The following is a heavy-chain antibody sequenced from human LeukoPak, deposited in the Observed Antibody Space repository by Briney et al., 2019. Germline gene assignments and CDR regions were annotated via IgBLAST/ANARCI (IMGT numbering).Heavy chain of an antibody. D-gene: IGHD3-3*01. CDR2: INTNTGNP. CDR1: GYTFTSYA. CDR3: ARDRLWAITITGGMDV. V-gene: IGHV7-4-1*02. Sequence: GASVKVSCKASGYTFTSYAMNWVRQAPGQGLEWMGWINTNTGNPTYAQGLTGRFVFSLDTSVSTAYLQISSLKAEDTAVYYCARDRLWAITITGGMDVWGQGTTVTVSS. J-gene: IGHJ6*02.